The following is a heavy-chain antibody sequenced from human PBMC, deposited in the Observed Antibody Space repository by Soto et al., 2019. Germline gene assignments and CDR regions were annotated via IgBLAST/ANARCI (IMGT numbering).Heavy chain of an antibody. V-gene: IGHV4-59*08. Sequence: SATLSLTCTVSGGSISSYYWSWIRQPPGKGLEWIGYIYYSGSTNYNPSLKSRVTISVDTSKNQFSLKLSSVTAADTAVYYCARQLTYSSRFHWFDPWGQGTLVTVSS. CDR3: ARQLTYSSRFHWFDP. D-gene: IGHD6-13*01. J-gene: IGHJ5*02. CDR2: IYYSGST. CDR1: GGSISSYY.